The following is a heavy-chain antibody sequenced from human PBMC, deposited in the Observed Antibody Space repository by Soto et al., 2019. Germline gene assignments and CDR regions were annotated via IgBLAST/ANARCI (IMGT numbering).Heavy chain of an antibody. CDR3: TRSGGSYSFGY. D-gene: IGHD1-26*01. Sequence: EVQLVESGGGLVQPGESLKLSCAASGFTLSGSAVHSVRQASGKGLEWVGRIRSKTHNYATDYIASVKGRFTMSRDDSNNTAYLQMNGLKTDDTAVYYCTRSGGSYSFGYWGQGTLVTVSS. CDR2: IRSKTHNYAT. V-gene: IGHV3-73*02. J-gene: IGHJ4*02. CDR1: GFTLSGSA.